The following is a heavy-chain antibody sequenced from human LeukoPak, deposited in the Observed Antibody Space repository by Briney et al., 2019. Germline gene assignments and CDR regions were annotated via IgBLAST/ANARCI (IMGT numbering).Heavy chain of an antibody. Sequence: RTSETLSLTCTVSGGSISSYYWSWIRQPPGKGLEWIGYIYYSGSTNYNPSLKSRVTISVDTSKNQFSLKLSSVTAADTAVYYCARGSSSWYHNWFDPWGQGTLVTVSS. D-gene: IGHD6-13*01. CDR2: IYYSGST. CDR3: ARGSSSWYHNWFDP. CDR1: GGSISSYY. V-gene: IGHV4-59*01. J-gene: IGHJ5*02.